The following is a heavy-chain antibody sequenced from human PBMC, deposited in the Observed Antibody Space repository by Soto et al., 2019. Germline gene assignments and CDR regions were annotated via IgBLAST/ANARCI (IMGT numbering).Heavy chain of an antibody. CDR1: GVSISNYY. D-gene: IGHD6-6*01. CDR3: SIDHIAARPFFYC. CDR2: IHYSGST. V-gene: IGHV4-59*01. Sequence: PAGTLCLTCTVSGVSISNYYLSWIRQAPGKGLEWIGCIHYSGSTNYNPSPKNRVTTSTDTYNNQFPLNLSPVTAADTAVYYCSIDHIAARPFFYCWGQGTLVTVS. J-gene: IGHJ4*01.